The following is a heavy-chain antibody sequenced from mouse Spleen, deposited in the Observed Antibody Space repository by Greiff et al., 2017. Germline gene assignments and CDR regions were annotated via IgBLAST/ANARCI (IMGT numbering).Heavy chain of an antibody. CDR1: GFTFSSYT. J-gene: IGHJ4*01. CDR2: ISSGGGNT. D-gene: IGHD1-1*01. Sequence: EVKVVESGGGLVKPGGSLKLSCAASGFTFSSYTMSWVRQTPAKRLEWVATISSGGGNTYYPDSVKGRFTISRDNARNTLYLQMSSLRSEDTAMYYCARNPYYYDGSYGAMDYWGQGTSVTVSS. CDR3: ARNPYYYDGSYGAMDY. V-gene: IGHV5-9*04.